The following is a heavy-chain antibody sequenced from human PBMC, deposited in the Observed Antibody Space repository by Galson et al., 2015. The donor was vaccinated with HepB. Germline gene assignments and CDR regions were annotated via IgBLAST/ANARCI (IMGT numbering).Heavy chain of an antibody. V-gene: IGHV1-18*04. Sequence: SVKVSCKASGYTFTSYGISWVRQAPGQGLEWMGWISAYNGNTNYAQKLQGRVTMTTDTSTSTAYMELRSLRADDTAVYYRASLNLLWFWDEALWQNYGMDVWGQGTTVTVSS. CDR1: GYTFTSYG. CDR2: ISAYNGNT. J-gene: IGHJ6*02. D-gene: IGHD3-10*01. CDR3: ASLNLLWFWDEALWQNYGMDV.